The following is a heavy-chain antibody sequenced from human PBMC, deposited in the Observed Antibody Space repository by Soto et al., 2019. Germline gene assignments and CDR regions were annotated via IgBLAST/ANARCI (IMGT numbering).Heavy chain of an antibody. CDR1: GFTFSSYE. CDR2: ISSSSSTI. CDR3: ARELLYCSRTSWYLYYVMDV. J-gene: IGHJ6*02. V-gene: IGHV3-48*03. Sequence: PGGSLRLSCAASGFTFSSYEMNWVRQAPGKGLEWVSYISSSSSTIYYADSVKGRFTISRDNAKNSLYLQMNSLRAEETAVYYCARELLYCSRTSWYLYYVMDVWGQGTTVTVSS. D-gene: IGHD2-2*01.